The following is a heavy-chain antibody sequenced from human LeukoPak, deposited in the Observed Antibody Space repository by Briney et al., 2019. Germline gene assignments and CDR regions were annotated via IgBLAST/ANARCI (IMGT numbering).Heavy chain of an antibody. CDR1: GFTVSSNY. D-gene: IGHD2-15*01. CDR2: FYSGGST. Sequence: GGSLRLSCAASGFTVSSNYMNWVRQAPGKGLEWVSVFYSGGSTYYAESVKGRFTISRDNSKNTLYLQMNSLRAEDTAVYYCAREKLVYWYFDLWGRGTLVTVSS. CDR3: AREKLVYWYFDL. J-gene: IGHJ2*01. V-gene: IGHV3-53*01.